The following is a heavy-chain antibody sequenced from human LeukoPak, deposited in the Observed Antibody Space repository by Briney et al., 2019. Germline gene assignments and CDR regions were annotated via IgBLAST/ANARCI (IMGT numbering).Heavy chain of an antibody. CDR1: GFTFGSYA. CDR3: AKGGGGLRLGELVFDY. V-gene: IGHV3-23*01. Sequence: GGSLRLSCAASGFTFGSYAMSWVRQAPGKGLEWVSAISGSGGSTYYADSVKGRFTISRDNSKNTLYLQMNSLRAEDTAVYYCAKGGGGLRLGELVFDYWGQGTLVTVSS. CDR2: ISGSGGST. D-gene: IGHD3-16*01. J-gene: IGHJ4*02.